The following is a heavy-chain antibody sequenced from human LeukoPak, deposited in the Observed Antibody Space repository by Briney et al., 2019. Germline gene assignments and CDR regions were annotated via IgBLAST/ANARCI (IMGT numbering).Heavy chain of an antibody. V-gene: IGHV4-39*01. J-gene: IGHJ6*03. CDR3: ARGYYYMDV. CDR1: GGSISSSSYY. CDR2: IYYSGST. Sequence: PSETLSLTCTVSGGSISSSSYYWGWIRQPPGKGLEWIGSIYYSGSTYYNPSLKSRVTISVDTSKNQFSLTVSSVTAADMAVYYCARGYYYMDVWGKGTTVTVSS.